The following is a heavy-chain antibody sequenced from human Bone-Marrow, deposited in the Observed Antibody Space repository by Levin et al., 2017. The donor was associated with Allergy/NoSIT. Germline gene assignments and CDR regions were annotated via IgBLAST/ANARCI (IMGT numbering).Heavy chain of an antibody. CDR3: ARHQGPSPMYDMDV. CDR1: GGSINSRSYY. CDR2: IYHSGNT. Sequence: SETLSLTCTVSGGSINSRSYYWGWIHQPPGKGLEWIGSIYHSGNTYYNPSLRSRVTISVDTSKNQFSLKLRSVTAADTAVFYCARHQGPSPMYDMDVWGQGATVTVSS. J-gene: IGHJ6*02. V-gene: IGHV4-39*01.